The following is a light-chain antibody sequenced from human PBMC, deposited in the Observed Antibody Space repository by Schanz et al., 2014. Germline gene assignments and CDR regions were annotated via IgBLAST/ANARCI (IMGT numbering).Light chain of an antibody. CDR1: QTINNNF. Sequence: EIVLTQSPGTLSLSPGERATLSCRASQTINNNFLAWYQHKPGQAPRLLLYGASSGATGIPDRFSGSGSGTEFTLTISGLQSEDFAVYYCHQHNYRPRKFGQGTKVEI. J-gene: IGKJ1*01. CDR3: HQHNYRPRK. CDR2: GAS. V-gene: IGKV3-20*01.